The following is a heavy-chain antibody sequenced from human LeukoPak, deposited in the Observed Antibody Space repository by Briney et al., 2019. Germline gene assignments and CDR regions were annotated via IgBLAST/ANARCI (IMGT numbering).Heavy chain of an antibody. J-gene: IGHJ3*02. CDR3: ARNXXXLLDXFDI. CDR2: IYSGGST. Sequence: GGSLRLSCAASGFTVSSNYMSWVRQAPGKGLEWVSVIYSGGSTYYADSVKGRFTISRHNSKNTLYLQMNSLRAEDTAVYYCARNXXXLLDXFDIWGXGTMVTVS. CDR1: GFTVSSNY. V-gene: IGHV3-53*04.